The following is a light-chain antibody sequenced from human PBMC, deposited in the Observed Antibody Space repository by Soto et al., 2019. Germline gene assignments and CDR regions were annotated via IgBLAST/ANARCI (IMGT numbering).Light chain of an antibody. CDR3: QQYGSSPST. CDR1: QSVSSSY. V-gene: IGKV3-20*01. J-gene: IGKJ5*01. CDR2: GAS. Sequence: EIVSTQSPGTLSLSPGERATLSCRASQSVSSSYLAWYQQKPGQAPRLLIYGASSRATGIPDRFSGSGSGTDFTLTISRLEPEDFAVYYGQQYGSSPSTFGQGTRLEIK.